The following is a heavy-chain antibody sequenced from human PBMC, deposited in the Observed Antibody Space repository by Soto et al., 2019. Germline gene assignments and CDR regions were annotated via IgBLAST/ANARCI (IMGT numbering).Heavy chain of an antibody. CDR3: ARALEGRVHDYGDYKEGDWFDP. CDR2: IYYSGST. Sequence: QVQLQESGPGLVKPSQTLSLTCTVSGGSISSGGYYWSWIRQHPGKGLEWIGYIYYSGSTYYNPSLKSRVTISVDTSKNQFSRKLSSVTAADTAVYYCARALEGRVHDYGDYKEGDWFDPWGQGTLVTVSS. CDR1: GGSISSGGYY. V-gene: IGHV4-31*03. D-gene: IGHD4-17*01. J-gene: IGHJ5*02.